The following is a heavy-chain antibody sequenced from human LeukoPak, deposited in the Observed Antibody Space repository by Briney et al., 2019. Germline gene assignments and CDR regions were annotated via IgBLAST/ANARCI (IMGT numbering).Heavy chain of an antibody. CDR2: ISSSSNYI. CDR1: GFTFSSYS. J-gene: IGHJ3*02. Sequence: GGSLRLSCAASGFTFSSYSMNWVRQAPGKGLEWVSSISSSSNYIYYADSVKGRFTISRDNAKNSLYLQMNSLRAEDTAVYYCARDLMVRGVSYDAFDIWGQGTMVTVSS. D-gene: IGHD3-10*01. CDR3: ARDLMVRGVSYDAFDI. V-gene: IGHV3-21*01.